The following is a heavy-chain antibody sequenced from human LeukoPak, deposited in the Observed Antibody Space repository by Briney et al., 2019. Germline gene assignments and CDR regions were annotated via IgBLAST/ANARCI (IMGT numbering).Heavy chain of an antibody. CDR3: ARGRVSSSTWYSTYYYFFYMDS. Sequence: SETLSLTCTVSDDSITMYYWTWIRQPPGKGLEWIGYVDHTGSTKFNPSLNGRVSISRDTSNNFFSLRLRSVTAADTAVYFCARGRVSSSTWYSTYYYFFYMDSWGKGTTVTVSS. CDR1: DDSITMYY. V-gene: IGHV4-59*01. D-gene: IGHD4-11*01. CDR2: VDHTGST. J-gene: IGHJ6*03.